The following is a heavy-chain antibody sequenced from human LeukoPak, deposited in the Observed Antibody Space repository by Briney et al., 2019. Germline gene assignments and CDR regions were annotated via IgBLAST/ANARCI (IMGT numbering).Heavy chain of an antibody. CDR3: ARVAGWLRRSDRAFDI. Sequence: ASVKVSCKASGGTFSSYAISWVRQAPGPGLEWMGRIIPIFGTANYAQKFQGRVTITADKSTSTAYMELSSLRSEDTAVYYCARVAGWLRRSDRAFDIWGQGTMVTVSS. J-gene: IGHJ3*02. CDR1: GGTFSSYA. D-gene: IGHD5-12*01. CDR2: IIPIFGTA. V-gene: IGHV1-69*06.